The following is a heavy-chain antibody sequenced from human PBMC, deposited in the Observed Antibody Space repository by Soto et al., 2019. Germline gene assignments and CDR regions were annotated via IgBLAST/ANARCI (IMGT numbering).Heavy chain of an antibody. J-gene: IGHJ4*02. V-gene: IGHV4-59*01. CDR1: GGSISAYF. D-gene: IGHD3-22*01. Sequence: QVQLQESGPGLVKPSETLSLTCTVSGGSISAYFWRWIRQARRKLLWWSGYIYYSGSSNYNPSLKSRVKVVVDTSKDHFTTKLRFVATSNTGVHKWARVAKKWDSSRGFFDYWGQGTLVTVSS. CDR3: ARVAKKWDSSRGFFDY. CDR2: IYYSGSS.